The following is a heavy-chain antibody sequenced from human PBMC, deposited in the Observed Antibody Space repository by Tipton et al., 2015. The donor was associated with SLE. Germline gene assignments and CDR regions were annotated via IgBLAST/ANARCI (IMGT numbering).Heavy chain of an antibody. V-gene: IGHV4-4*07. D-gene: IGHD6-13*01. Sequence: TLSLTCSVSGGSITNYYWSWIRQPAGKGLEWVGRIYTSGSTNYNPSLKSRVTMSLDTSKNQFSLHLNSMTAADTAVYYCARGASAAGTYLWGQGTLVTVSS. CDR2: IYTSGST. J-gene: IGHJ5*02. CDR3: ARGASAAGTYL. CDR1: GGSITNYY.